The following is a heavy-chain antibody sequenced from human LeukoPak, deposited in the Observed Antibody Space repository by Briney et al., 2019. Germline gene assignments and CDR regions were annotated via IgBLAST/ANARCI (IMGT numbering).Heavy chain of an antibody. CDR2: IYYSGST. CDR1: GGSISSYY. J-gene: IGHJ6*03. D-gene: IGHD6-6*01. V-gene: IGHV4-59*01. Sequence: PSETLSLTCTVSGGSISSYYWSRIRQPPGKGLEWIGYIYYSGSTKYNPSLKSRVTISVDTSKNQFSLRLSSVTAADTAVYYCARDWGVSARPGYMDVWGKGTTVTVSS. CDR3: ARDWGVSARPGYMDV.